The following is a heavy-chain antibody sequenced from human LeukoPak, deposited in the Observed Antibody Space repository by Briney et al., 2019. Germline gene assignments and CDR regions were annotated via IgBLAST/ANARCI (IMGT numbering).Heavy chain of an antibody. CDR1: GFTFSSYA. J-gene: IGHJ4*02. CDR3: ARAGYYDSSGYFDY. V-gene: IGHV3-64*01. Sequence: GGSLRLSCAASGFTFSSYAMHWVRQAPGKGLEYVSAISSNGGSTYYASSVKGRFTISRDNSKNTLYLQMGSLRAVDMAVYYCARAGYYDSSGYFDYWGQGTLVTVSS. CDR2: ISSNGGST. D-gene: IGHD3-22*01.